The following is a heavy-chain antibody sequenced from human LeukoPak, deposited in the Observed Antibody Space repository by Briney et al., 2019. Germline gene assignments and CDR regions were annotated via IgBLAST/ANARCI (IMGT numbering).Heavy chain of an antibody. CDR3: AKDPGIAAAGTYFDY. CDR2: ISYDGSNK. J-gene: IGHJ4*02. Sequence: GGSLRLSCAASGFIFSSYGMHWVRQAPGKGLEWVAVISYDGSNKYYADSVKGRFTISRDNSKNTLYLQMNSLRAEDTAVYYCAKDPGIAAAGTYFDYWGQGTLVTVSS. CDR1: GFIFSSYG. V-gene: IGHV3-30*18. D-gene: IGHD6-13*01.